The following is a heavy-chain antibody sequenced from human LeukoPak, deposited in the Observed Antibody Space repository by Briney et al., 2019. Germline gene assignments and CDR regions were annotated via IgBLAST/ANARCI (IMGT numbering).Heavy chain of an antibody. CDR1: GGSFSGYY. V-gene: IGHV4-34*01. CDR2: INHSGST. CDR3: ASFYDSGFQH. J-gene: IGHJ1*01. Sequence: PSETLSLTCAVYGGSFSGYYRSWIRQPPGKGLEWIGEINHSGSTNYNPSLKNRVTISVDTSKNQFSLKLSSVTAADTAVYYCASFYDSGFQHWGQGTLVTVSS. D-gene: IGHD3-22*01.